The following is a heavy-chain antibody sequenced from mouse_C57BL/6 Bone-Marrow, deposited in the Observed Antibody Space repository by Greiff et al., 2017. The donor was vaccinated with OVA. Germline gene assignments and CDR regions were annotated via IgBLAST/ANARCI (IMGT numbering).Heavy chain of an antibody. CDR1: GYTFTSYW. V-gene: IGHV1-61*01. CDR3: ARGTAQAY. J-gene: IGHJ2*01. CDR2: IYPSDSET. Sequence: QVQLQQPGAELVRPGSSVKLSCKASGYTFTSYWMDWVKQRPGPGLEWIGNIYPSDSETHYNQKFKDKATLTVDKSSSTAYMQLSSLTSEDSAVYYCARGTAQAYWVQGTALTVSS. D-gene: IGHD3-2*02.